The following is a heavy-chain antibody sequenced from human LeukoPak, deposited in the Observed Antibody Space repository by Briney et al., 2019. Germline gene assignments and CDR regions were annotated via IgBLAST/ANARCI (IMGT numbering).Heavy chain of an antibody. CDR3: AKDVAYYDFWSGLADYYYMDV. CDR1: GFTLSNYA. Sequence: PGGSLRLSCAASGFTLSNYAMSWVRQAPGKGLEWVSGMSGSGGNTYYADSVKGRFTISGDNSKNTLFLQMNSLRAEDTAVYYCAKDVAYYDFWSGLADYYYMDVWGKGTTVTVSS. J-gene: IGHJ6*03. V-gene: IGHV3-23*01. D-gene: IGHD3-3*01. CDR2: MSGSGGNT.